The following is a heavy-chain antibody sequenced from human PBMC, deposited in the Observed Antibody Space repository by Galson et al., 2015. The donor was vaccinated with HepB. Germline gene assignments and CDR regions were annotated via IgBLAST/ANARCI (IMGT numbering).Heavy chain of an antibody. CDR3: AKDRRNWNDVYFFDH. CDR1: GFTFSAYA. CDR2: ISGRGGDT. J-gene: IGHJ4*02. Sequence: SLRLSCAASGFTFSAYAMAWVRQAPGKGLEWVSGISGRGGDTFYGDSVKGRFTISRDNSRKTLYLQMNNLRAEDTAVYYCAKDRRNWNDVYFFDHWGQGALVTVSS. V-gene: IGHV3-23*02. D-gene: IGHD1-1*01.